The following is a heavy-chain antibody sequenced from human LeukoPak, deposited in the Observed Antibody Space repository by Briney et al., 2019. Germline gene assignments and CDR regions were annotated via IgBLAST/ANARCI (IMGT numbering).Heavy chain of an antibody. D-gene: IGHD2-2*01. V-gene: IGHV3-23*01. Sequence: GGSLRLSCAASGFTCTSYAMSWVRQAPGKGVEWVSAMSGSGGSTYYADSVKGRFTISRDNSKNTLYLQMNSLRAEDTAVYYCAKDGYRSSTSCYLNWFDPWGQGTLVTVSS. CDR2: MSGSGGST. J-gene: IGHJ5*02. CDR1: GFTCTSYA. CDR3: AKDGYRSSTSCYLNWFDP.